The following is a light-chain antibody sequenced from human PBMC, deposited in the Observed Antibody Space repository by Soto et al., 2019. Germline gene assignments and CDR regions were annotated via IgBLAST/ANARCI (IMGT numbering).Light chain of an antibody. J-gene: IGKJ2*01. CDR1: HSVSSSY. Sequence: DIVLTQSPGTLSLSPGERATLSCRASHSVSSSYLAWYQQKLCQDPRLLIYGASSRATGIPDRFSGSGSGTDFTLTITRLEPEDFAVYYCQQYGGSPPYTFGQGTKLEIK. V-gene: IGKV3-20*01. CDR3: QQYGGSPPYT. CDR2: GAS.